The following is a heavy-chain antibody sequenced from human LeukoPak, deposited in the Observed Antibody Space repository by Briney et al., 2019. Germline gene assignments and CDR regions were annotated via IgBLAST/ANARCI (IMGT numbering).Heavy chain of an antibody. CDR1: GGSISSSSYY. CDR3: ARVSFWSGYYPYYFDY. J-gene: IGHJ4*02. CDR2: IYYSGST. D-gene: IGHD3-3*01. Sequence: SETLSLTCTVSGGSISSSSYYWGWIRQPPGTGLEWIGSIYYSGSTYYNPSLKSRVTISVDTSKNQFSLKLSSVTAADTAVYYCARVSFWSGYYPYYFDYWGQGTLVTVSS. V-gene: IGHV4-39*01.